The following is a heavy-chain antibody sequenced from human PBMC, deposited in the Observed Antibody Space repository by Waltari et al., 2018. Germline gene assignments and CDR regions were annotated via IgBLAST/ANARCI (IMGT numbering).Heavy chain of an antibody. CDR3: AGLLAFDI. D-gene: IGHD2-15*01. J-gene: IGHJ3*02. Sequence: EVQLVESGGGLVQPGGSLRLSCAASGFTLSSYRLNWVRQAPGKGLEWVSYISSSSSTIYYADSVKGRFTIARDNAKNALYLQMNSLRAEDTAVYYCAGLLAFDIWGQGTMVTVSS. V-gene: IGHV3-48*01. CDR1: GFTLSSYR. CDR2: ISSSSSTI.